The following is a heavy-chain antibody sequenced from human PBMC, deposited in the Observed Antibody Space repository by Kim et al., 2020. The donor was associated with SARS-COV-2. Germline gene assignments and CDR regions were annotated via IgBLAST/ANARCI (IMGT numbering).Heavy chain of an antibody. J-gene: IGHJ6*02. Sequence: GGSLRLSCAASGFKFSSYAMSWVRQAPGKGLEWVSAISGSGGSTYYADSVKGRFTISRDNSKNTLYLQMNSLRAEDTAVYYCAKDHDIVVVPAAAGVGYYYYGMDVWGQGTTVTVSS. CDR1: GFKFSSYA. CDR2: ISGSGGST. V-gene: IGHV3-23*01. D-gene: IGHD2-2*01. CDR3: AKDHDIVVVPAAAGVGYYYYGMDV.